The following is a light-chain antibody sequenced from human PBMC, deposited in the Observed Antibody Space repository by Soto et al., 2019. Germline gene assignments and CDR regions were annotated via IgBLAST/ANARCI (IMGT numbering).Light chain of an antibody. CDR1: SSDGGCYNY. V-gene: IGLV2-14*01. CDR3: SSYTSSSTYVV. J-gene: IGLJ2*01. CDR2: EFS. Sequence: QSALTQPASVSGSPGQSITISCTGTSSDGGCYNYVSWYQQHPGKDPKLMIYEFSNRPSGVSTRFSGSKSGNTASLTISGIQAEDEADYYCSSYTSSSTYVVFGGGTKLTVL.